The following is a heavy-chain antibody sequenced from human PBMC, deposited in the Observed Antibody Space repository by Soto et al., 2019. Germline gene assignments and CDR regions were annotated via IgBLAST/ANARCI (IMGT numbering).Heavy chain of an antibody. V-gene: IGHV3-11*06. J-gene: IGHJ4*02. CDR2: ISGSRSYT. D-gene: IGHD6-19*01. CDR1: GFTFSDYY. Sequence: GSLRLSCAASGFTFSDYYMSWIRQAPGKGPEWVSYISGSRSYTHYADSVEGRFTLSRDNAKNSLYLQMNSLRAEDTAVYYCARRHSSGWYFDFWGQGTLVTVSS. CDR3: ARRHSSGWYFDF.